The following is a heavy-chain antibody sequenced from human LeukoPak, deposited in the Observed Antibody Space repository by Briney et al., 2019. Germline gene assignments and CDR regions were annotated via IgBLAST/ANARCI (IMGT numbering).Heavy chain of an antibody. CDR2: IKQDGSEK. J-gene: IGHJ4*02. CDR1: GFTFSSYW. Sequence: PGGSLRLSCAASGFTFSSYWMSWVRQAPGKGLEWVANIKQDGSEKYYVDSVKGRFTISRDNAKSSLYLQMNSLRAEDTAVYYCAREGSDERFGELPEPYFDYWGQGTLVTVSS. D-gene: IGHD3-10*01. CDR3: AREGSDERFGELPEPYFDY. V-gene: IGHV3-7*03.